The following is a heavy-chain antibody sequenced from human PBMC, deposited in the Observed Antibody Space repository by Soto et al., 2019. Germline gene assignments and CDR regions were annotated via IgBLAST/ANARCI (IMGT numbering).Heavy chain of an antibody. D-gene: IGHD6-6*01. V-gene: IGHV1-46*03. Sequence: ASVKVSCKASGYTFTSYYMHWVRQAPGQGLERMGIINPSGGSTSYAQKFQGRVTMTRDTSTSTVYMELSSLRSEDTAVYYCARDREAARLYYFDYWGQGTLVTSPQ. CDR2: INPSGGST. CDR1: GYTFTSYY. J-gene: IGHJ4*02. CDR3: ARDREAARLYYFDY.